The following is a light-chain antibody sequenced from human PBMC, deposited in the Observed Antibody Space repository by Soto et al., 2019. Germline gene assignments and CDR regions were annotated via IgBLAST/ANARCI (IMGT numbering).Light chain of an antibody. Sequence: GEPASISCRSSQSLLHSNGYNYLDWYLQKPGQSPQLLIYLGSNRASGVPDRFSGSGSGTDFTLKISRVEAEDVGVYYCMQALQTPITFGQGTRLEIK. CDR3: MQALQTPIT. CDR1: QSLLHSNGYNY. J-gene: IGKJ5*01. CDR2: LGS. V-gene: IGKV2-28*01.